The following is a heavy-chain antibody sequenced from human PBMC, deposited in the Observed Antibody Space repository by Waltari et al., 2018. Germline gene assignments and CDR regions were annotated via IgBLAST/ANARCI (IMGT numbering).Heavy chain of an antibody. CDR1: GFTLSTYW. V-gene: IGHV3-74*01. CDR3: ARDYGMDV. CDR2: INNDGSST. J-gene: IGHJ6*02. Sequence: EVQLVESGGGLVQPGGSLRLSCAASGFTLSTYWMNWVRQAPGKGLVWVSRINNDGSSTSYADSVKGRFTISRDNARNTLYLQMSSLRVEDTAVYYCARDYGMDVWGQGTTVTVSS.